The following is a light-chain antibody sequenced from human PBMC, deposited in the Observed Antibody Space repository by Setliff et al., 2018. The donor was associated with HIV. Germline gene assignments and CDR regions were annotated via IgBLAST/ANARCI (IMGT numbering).Light chain of an antibody. CDR3: SSYTNIRTLV. J-gene: IGLJ2*01. CDR1: SSDIGTYNY. V-gene: IGLV2-14*03. Sequence: QSALTQPASVSGSPGQSITISCSGSSSDIGTYNYVSWYQQHPGRAPKLIIYDVTHRPSGVSARFSASKSGNTASLTISGLRAEDEADYYCSSYTNIRTLVFGVGTK. CDR2: DVT.